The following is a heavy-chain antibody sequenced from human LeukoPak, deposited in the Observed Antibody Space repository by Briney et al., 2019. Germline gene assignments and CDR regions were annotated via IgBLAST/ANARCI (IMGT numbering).Heavy chain of an antibody. CDR3: ARGITIFGVVRSRVFDY. CDR2: IYYSGST. Sequence: SETLSLTCTVSGGSISSGDYYWSWIRQPPGKGLEWIGYIYYSGSTYYNPSLKSRVTISVDTSNNQFSLKLSSVTAADTAVYYCARGITIFGVVRSRVFDYWGQGTLVTVSS. V-gene: IGHV4-30-4*01. J-gene: IGHJ4*02. CDR1: GGSISSGDYY. D-gene: IGHD3-3*01.